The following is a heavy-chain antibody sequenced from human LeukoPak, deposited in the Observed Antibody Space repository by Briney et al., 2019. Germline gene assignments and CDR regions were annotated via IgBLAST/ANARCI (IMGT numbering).Heavy chain of an antibody. D-gene: IGHD6-13*01. CDR1: GFTFSSYG. J-gene: IGHJ4*02. V-gene: IGHV3-30*02. CDR2: IRYDGSNK. Sequence: PGGSLRLSCAASGFTFSSYGMHWVRQAPGKGLEWVAFIRYDGSNKYYADSVKGRFTISRDNSKNTLYLQMNSLRAEDTAVYYCASGYSSSWYYFDYWGQGTLVTVSS. CDR3: ASGYSSSWYYFDY.